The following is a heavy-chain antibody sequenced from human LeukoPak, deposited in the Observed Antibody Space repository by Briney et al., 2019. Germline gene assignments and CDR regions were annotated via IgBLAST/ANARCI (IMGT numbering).Heavy chain of an antibody. Sequence: GGSLRLSCAASGFTVSSNYMSWVRQAPGKGLVWVSRINHDGSSTNYADSVKGRFTISRDNAKNTVFLQMNSLRAEDTAVYYCVRDWGYDSSGYWQKYFDTWGQGTLVTVSS. V-gene: IGHV3-74*01. J-gene: IGHJ4*02. CDR1: GFTVSSNY. D-gene: IGHD3-22*01. CDR3: VRDWGYDSSGYWQKYFDT. CDR2: INHDGSST.